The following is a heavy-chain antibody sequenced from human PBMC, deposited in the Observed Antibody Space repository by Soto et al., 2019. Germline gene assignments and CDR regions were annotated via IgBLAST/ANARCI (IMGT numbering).Heavy chain of an antibody. J-gene: IGHJ6*02. CDR2: IVVASGNT. CDR3: AAAWDEHGDYDYYYYGIDV. V-gene: IGHV1-58*01. Sequence: GASVKVSCKASGFTFTSSAVQWVRQARGQRREWIVWIVVASGNTNYAQKFKERVTITRDMSTSTAYMEMSSLRSEDTAVYYCAAAWDEHGDYDYYYYGIDVWGQGTKVTASS. D-gene: IGHD4-17*01. CDR1: GFTFTSSA.